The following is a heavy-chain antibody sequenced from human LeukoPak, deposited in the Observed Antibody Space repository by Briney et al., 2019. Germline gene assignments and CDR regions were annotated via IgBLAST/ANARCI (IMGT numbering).Heavy chain of an antibody. CDR3: ARAGVTSPNRWWYDS. J-gene: IGHJ5*02. Sequence: GGSLRLSCAASGFTFSSYWMNWARQAPGKGLEWVANINGGGGEKNYVDSVKGRFSISRDNAKSSLYLQINSLRAEDTAVYYCARAGVTSPNRWWYDSWGQGTLVTVSS. CDR2: INGGGGEK. CDR1: GFTFSSYW. V-gene: IGHV3-7*03. D-gene: IGHD2-15*01.